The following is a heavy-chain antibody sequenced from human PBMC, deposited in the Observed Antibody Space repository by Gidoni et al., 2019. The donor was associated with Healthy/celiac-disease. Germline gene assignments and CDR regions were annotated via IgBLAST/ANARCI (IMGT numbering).Heavy chain of an antibody. Sequence: EVQLVESGGGLVKPGGSLRLSCAASGFTFRSDSMNWVRQAPGKGLEWVSSISSSSSYIYYADSVKGRFTISGDNAKNSLYLQMNSLRAEDTAVYYCARGPQGYCSGGSCYSGERFDYWGQGTLVTVSS. J-gene: IGHJ4*02. CDR2: ISSSSSYI. D-gene: IGHD2-15*01. CDR1: GFTFRSDS. CDR3: ARGPQGYCSGGSCYSGERFDY. V-gene: IGHV3-21*01.